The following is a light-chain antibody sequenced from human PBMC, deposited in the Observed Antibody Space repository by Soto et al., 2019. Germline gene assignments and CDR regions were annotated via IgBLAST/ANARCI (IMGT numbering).Light chain of an antibody. CDR1: QSISSW. Sequence: DIQMTQSPSTLSVSVGDRVTITCRASQSISSWLAWYQQKPGKAPKLLIYKASSLESGVPSRFSGSGSGTEFTLNISSLQPDDFATYFCQKYNSYSWTFGQGTKVEIK. CDR3: QKYNSYSWT. J-gene: IGKJ1*01. V-gene: IGKV1-5*03. CDR2: KAS.